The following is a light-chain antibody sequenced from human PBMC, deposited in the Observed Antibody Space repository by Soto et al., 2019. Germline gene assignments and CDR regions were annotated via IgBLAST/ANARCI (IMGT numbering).Light chain of an antibody. Sequence: EMGLTQGPAPLSFSRWEKGTLSSGGGQSFSGRYFAWYQQIPGQAPRLLIYGVSSRATGIPDRFSGSGSGSDFTLTISRLEPEDFAVYFCQQYETLPTTFGQGTKVDIK. CDR3: QQYETLPTT. J-gene: IGKJ1*01. CDR1: QSFSGRY. V-gene: IGKV3-20*01. CDR2: GVS.